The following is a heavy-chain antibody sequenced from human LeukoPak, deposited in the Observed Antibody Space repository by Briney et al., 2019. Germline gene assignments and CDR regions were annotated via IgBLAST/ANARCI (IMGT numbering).Heavy chain of an antibody. V-gene: IGHV4-39*01. CDR2: IYYSGTT. CDR1: GDSISSSSYY. J-gene: IGHJ5*02. CDR3: ARAIAVAGLAWFDP. Sequence: SETLSLTCTVSGDSISSSSYYWAWIRQPPGKGLEWIGSIYYSGTTYYNPSLKSRVTISVDTSRSQFSLKVGSVTAADTAVYYCARAIAVAGLAWFDPWGQGTLVTVSS. D-gene: IGHD6-19*01.